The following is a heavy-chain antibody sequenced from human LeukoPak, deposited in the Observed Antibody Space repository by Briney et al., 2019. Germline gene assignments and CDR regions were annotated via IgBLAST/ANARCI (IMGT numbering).Heavy chain of an antibody. V-gene: IGHV3-64D*06. CDR2: ITSNGGST. CDR3: VRYSSGLDY. Sequence: GSLRLSLSASGFTFSRYTRNWFRKAPGKGLEYVSAITSNGGSTYYADSVKGRFTISRDSSKNTLFLQMSSLRPEDTAVYYCVRYSSGLDYWGQGSVVSVSS. J-gene: IGHJ4*02. D-gene: IGHD6-19*01. CDR1: GFTFSRYT.